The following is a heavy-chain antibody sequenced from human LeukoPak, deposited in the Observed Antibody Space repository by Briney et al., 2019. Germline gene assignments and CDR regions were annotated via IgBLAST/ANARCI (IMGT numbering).Heavy chain of an antibody. Sequence: GRSLRLSCAASGFTVSDYYMTSIRQAPGKSLKLVSYMNPTTTYTDYADSVRGRFTTSRDNAKNSLYLQMNSLRAEDTAVYYSARVKQQQVVRYYFDYWGQGTLVTVSS. J-gene: IGHJ4*02. CDR2: MNPTTTYT. CDR3: ARVKQQQVVRYYFDY. V-gene: IGHV3-11*05. CDR1: GFTVSDYY. D-gene: IGHD6-13*01.